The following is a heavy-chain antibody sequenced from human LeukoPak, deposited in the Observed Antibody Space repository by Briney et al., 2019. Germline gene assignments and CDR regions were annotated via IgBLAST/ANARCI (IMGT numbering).Heavy chain of an antibody. D-gene: IGHD1-26*01. CDR3: AGNLVGATLSYFDS. CDR2: IYYSGST. CDR1: GGSISSYY. J-gene: IGHJ4*02. Sequence: SETLSLTCTLSGGSISSYYWSWIRQPPGKGLEWIGYIYYSGSTNYNPSLKSRVTMSVDTSKNQFSLKLSSVTAADTAVYYCAGNLVGATLSYFDSWGQGTLVTVSS. V-gene: IGHV4-59*01.